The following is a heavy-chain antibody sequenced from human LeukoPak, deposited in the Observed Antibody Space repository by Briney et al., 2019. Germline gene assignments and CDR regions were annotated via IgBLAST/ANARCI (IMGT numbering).Heavy chain of an antibody. Sequence: GGSLRLSCAASGFTFSSYAMHWVRQAPGKGLEWAAVISYDGSNKYYADSVKGRFTISRDNSKNTLYLQMNSLRAEDTAVYYCARVLDDYGDAHFDYWGQGTLVTVSS. D-gene: IGHD4-17*01. CDR2: ISYDGSNK. J-gene: IGHJ4*02. CDR1: GFTFSSYA. V-gene: IGHV3-30-3*01. CDR3: ARVLDDYGDAHFDY.